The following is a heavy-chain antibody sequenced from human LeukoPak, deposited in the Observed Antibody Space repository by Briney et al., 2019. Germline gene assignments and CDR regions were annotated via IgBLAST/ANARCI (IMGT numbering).Heavy chain of an antibody. CDR3: AREVNDILTGLDY. V-gene: IGHV1-46*01. D-gene: IGHD3-9*01. CDR2: INPSGGST. CDR1: GYTLTELS. Sequence: ASVKVSCKVSGYTLTELSMHWVRQAPGQGLEWMGIINPSGGSTSYAQKFQGRVTMTRDTSTSTVYMELSSLRSEDTAVYYCAREVNDILTGLDYWGQGTLVTVSS. J-gene: IGHJ4*02.